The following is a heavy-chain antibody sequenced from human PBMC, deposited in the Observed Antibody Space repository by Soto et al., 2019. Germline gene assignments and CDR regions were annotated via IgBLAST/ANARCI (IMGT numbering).Heavy chain of an antibody. D-gene: IGHD2-21*02. CDR1: GGSISGFY. J-gene: IGHJ4*02. Sequence: SETLCLTCTISGGSISGFYWGWIRQPPGKGLEWIGNIYYSGSANYDPSLRSRVTISLNTSKNQFSLNLNSVTAADTAIYYCARWTYCGGDCYWLXFWGQGTLVSVSS. V-gene: IGHV4-59*01. CDR2: IYYSGSA. CDR3: ARWTYCGGDCYWLXF.